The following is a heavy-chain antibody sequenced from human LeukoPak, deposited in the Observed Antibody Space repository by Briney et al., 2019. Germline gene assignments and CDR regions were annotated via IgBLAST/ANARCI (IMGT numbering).Heavy chain of an antibody. J-gene: IGHJ4*02. CDR2: IIPILGIA. CDR1: GYTFSSYA. D-gene: IGHD2-15*01. V-gene: IGHV1-69*04. CDR3: NTATVSSTSSSFDY. Sequence: SVKVSCRASGYTFSSYAISWVRQAPGQGLEWMGRIIPILGIANYAQKFQGRVTITADKSTSTAYMELSSLRSEDTAVYYCNTATVSSTSSSFDYWGQGTLVTVSS.